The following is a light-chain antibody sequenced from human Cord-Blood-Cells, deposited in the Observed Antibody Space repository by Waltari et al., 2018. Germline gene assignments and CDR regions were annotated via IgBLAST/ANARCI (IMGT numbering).Light chain of an antibody. J-gene: IGLJ2*01. CDR1: RSDVGGYNY. CDR2: YVS. CDR3: SSYTSSSTLEGV. V-gene: IGLV2-14*01. Sequence: QSALTQPASVSGSPGQSITISCTGTRSDVGGYNYVSWYQQHPGKAPKLLIEYVSNRPSGFSNRFAGSKSGNTASLTISGLQAEDEADYYCSSYTSSSTLEGVFGGGTKLTVL.